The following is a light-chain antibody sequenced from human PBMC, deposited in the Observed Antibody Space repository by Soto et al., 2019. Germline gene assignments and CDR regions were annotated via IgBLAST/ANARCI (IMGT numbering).Light chain of an antibody. Sequence: QSVLTQPRSASGSPGQSVTISCTGTSDDIGRYNFDSWYQHHPGRAPKLMIYHVTKRTSGVPDRFSGSKSGNTASLSISGLQPDDEADYYCCSCASIYKVLFGGGTKLTVL. V-gene: IGLV2-11*01. CDR1: SDDIGRYNF. CDR3: CSCASIYKVL. CDR2: HVT. J-gene: IGLJ3*02.